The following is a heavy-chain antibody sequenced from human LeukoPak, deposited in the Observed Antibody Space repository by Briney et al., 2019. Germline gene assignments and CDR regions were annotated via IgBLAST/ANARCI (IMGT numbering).Heavy chain of an antibody. CDR2: MYISGST. CDR3: ARVPQKTYYYGRPWFDP. V-gene: IGHV4-4*07. CDR1: GGSISSYY. J-gene: IGHJ5*02. D-gene: IGHD3-10*01. Sequence: SETLSLTCNVSGGSISSYYWSWIRQPAGKGLEWIGRMYISGSTNYNPSLKSRVTMSLDTSKNQFSLKLSSVTAADTAVYYCARVPQKTYYYGRPWFDPWGQGTLVTVSS.